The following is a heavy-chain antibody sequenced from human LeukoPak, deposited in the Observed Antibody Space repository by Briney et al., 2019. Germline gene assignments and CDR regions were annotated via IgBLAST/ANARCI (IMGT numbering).Heavy chain of an antibody. Sequence: ASVKVSCKASGYTFTSYYMHWVRQAPGQGLEWMGIINPSGGSTSYAQKFRGRVTMTRDTSTSTVYMELSSLRSEDTAVYYCARAGAYCGGDCYYKYFDYWGQGTLVTVSS. CDR3: ARAGAYCGGDCYYKYFDY. CDR2: INPSGGST. CDR1: GYTFTSYY. J-gene: IGHJ4*02. V-gene: IGHV1-46*01. D-gene: IGHD2-21*01.